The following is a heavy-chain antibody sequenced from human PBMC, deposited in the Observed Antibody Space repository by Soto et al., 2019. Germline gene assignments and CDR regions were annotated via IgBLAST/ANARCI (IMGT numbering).Heavy chain of an antibody. J-gene: IGHJ4*02. CDR1: GFTVGNNY. CDR3: AKDGRGSGSHYNSFGY. CDR2: IYSTGTT. D-gene: IGHD3-10*01. Sequence: EVQLVESGGGLIQPGGSLKLSCAASGFTVGNNYMSWVRQAPGKGLEWVSLIYSTGTTKYADSVKGRFTVSRDNAKNTLYLQMNSLRAEDTAAYYCAKDGRGSGSHYNSFGYWGQGTRVTVSS. V-gene: IGHV3-53*01.